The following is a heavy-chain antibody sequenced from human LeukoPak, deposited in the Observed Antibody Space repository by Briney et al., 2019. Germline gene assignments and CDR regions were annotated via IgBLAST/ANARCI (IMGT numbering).Heavy chain of an antibody. Sequence: HSGGSLRLSCAASGFSFSSHVMHWVRQPPGKGLEWVSGISGGGGDTYYADSVKGRFTISRDNSKNTLNLRMDSLRAEDTALYYCAKDQNYESSGYYGGFDYWGQGTLVTVSS. D-gene: IGHD3-22*01. J-gene: IGHJ4*02. CDR3: AKDQNYESSGYYGGFDY. CDR1: GFSFSSHV. CDR2: ISGGGGDT. V-gene: IGHV3-23*01.